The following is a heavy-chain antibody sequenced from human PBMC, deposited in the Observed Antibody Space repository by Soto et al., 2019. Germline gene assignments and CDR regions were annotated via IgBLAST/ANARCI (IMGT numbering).Heavy chain of an antibody. CDR3: VRQKGFFDWSSHVTGPGGMDV. J-gene: IGHJ6*02. CDR2: VHHSGTT. D-gene: IGHD3-9*01. CDR1: GGSFSGYY. Sequence: QVQLQQWGAGLLKPSETLSLTCAVNGGSFSGYYWNWIRQSAGKGLEWIGRVHHSGTTNYNPSLTTRPTLSLDTSKNPFSLQLNSVTAADTAMYYCVRQKGFFDWSSHVTGPGGMDVWGQGTSVTVSS. V-gene: IGHV4-34*01.